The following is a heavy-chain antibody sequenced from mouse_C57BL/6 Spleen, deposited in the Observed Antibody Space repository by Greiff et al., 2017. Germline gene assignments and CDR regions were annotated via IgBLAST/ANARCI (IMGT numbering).Heavy chain of an antibody. Sequence: EVKVVESGGGLVKPGGSLKLSCAASGFTFSDYGMHWVRQAPEKGLEWVAYISSGSSTIYYADTVKGRFTISRDNAKNTLFLQMTSLRSEDTAMYYCTNDGYYVGAMDDWGQGTSVTVSS. CDR3: TNDGYYVGAMDD. CDR1: GFTFSDYG. D-gene: IGHD2-3*01. V-gene: IGHV5-17*01. J-gene: IGHJ4*01. CDR2: ISSGSSTI.